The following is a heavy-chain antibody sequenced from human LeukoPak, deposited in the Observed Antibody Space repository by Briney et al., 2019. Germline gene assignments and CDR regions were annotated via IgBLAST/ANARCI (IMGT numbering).Heavy chain of an antibody. CDR1: GFTFSSYW. V-gene: IGHV3-7*03. CDR3: AREWYYYDSSGYYDY. CDR2: INHNGNVN. J-gene: IGHJ4*02. D-gene: IGHD3-22*01. Sequence: GGSLRLSCAASGFTFSSYWMNWARQAPGKGLEWVASINHNGNVNYYVDSVKGRFTISRDNAKNSLYLQMSNLRAEDTAVYYCAREWYYYDSSGYYDYWGQGTLVTVSS.